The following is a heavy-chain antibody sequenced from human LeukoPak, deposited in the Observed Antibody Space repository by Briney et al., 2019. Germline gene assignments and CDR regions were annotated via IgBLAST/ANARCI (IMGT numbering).Heavy chain of an antibody. CDR1: GGSFSGYY. CDR2: INHSGST. CDR3: ARGSDCSGGSCYGNWFDP. V-gene: IGHV4-34*01. J-gene: IGHJ5*02. Sequence: SETLSLTCAVYGGSFSGYYWSWIRQPPGKGLEWIGEINHSGSTNYNPSLKSRVTISVDTSKNQFSLKLSSVTAADTAVYYCARGSDCSGGSCYGNWFDPWGQGTLVTVSS. D-gene: IGHD2-15*01.